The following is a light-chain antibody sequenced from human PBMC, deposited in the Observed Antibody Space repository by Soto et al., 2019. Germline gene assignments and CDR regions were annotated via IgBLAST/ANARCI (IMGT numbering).Light chain of an antibody. Sequence: DIQMTQSPSSLAASXXERVXITCRASQSISSYLNWYQQKPGKAPKXXIYAASTLQSGVPSRFSGSGSGTDFTLNISSLQPDDFATYYCQQTYSNSLTFGGGTKVDIK. CDR3: QQTYSNSLT. J-gene: IGKJ4*01. V-gene: IGKV1-39*01. CDR1: QSISSY. CDR2: AAS.